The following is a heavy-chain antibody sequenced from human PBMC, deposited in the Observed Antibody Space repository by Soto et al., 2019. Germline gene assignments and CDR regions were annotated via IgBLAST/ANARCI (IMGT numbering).Heavy chain of an antibody. V-gene: IGHV1-58*01. CDR2: IVAGSGDT. D-gene: IGHD3-3*01. Sequence: QMQLVQSGPEVKKPVTSVKLSCKASGLTFSSSAVQWVRQSRGQRLEWIGWIVAGSGDTKYAQRFHERVTFSRDMSTDTAYMELSSLRSDDTGVYYCAARSDFRFYYSDMDVWGQGTTVTVSS. CDR3: AARSDFRFYYSDMDV. CDR1: GLTFSSSA. J-gene: IGHJ6*02.